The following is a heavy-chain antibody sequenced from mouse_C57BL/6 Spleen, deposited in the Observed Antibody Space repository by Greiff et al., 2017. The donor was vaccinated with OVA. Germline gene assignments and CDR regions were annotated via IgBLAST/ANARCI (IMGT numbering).Heavy chain of an antibody. CDR3: AREGYGPWFAY. Sequence: DVQLVESGGGLVKPGGSLKLSCAASGFTFSSYAMSWVRQTPEKRLEWVATISDGGSYTYYPDNVKGRFTISRDNAKNNLYLQMSHLKSEDTAMYYCAREGYGPWFAYWGQGTLVTVSA. CDR1: GFTFSSYA. CDR2: ISDGGSYT. V-gene: IGHV5-4*01. J-gene: IGHJ3*01. D-gene: IGHD1-1*02.